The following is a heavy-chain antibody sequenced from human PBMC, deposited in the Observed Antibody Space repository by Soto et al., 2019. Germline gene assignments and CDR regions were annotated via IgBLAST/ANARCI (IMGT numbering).Heavy chain of an antibody. D-gene: IGHD1-26*01. CDR2: ISGSGGST. V-gene: IGHV3-23*01. Sequence: GGSLRLSCASSVFTFISYAMSWVRQAPGKGLEWVSAISGSGGSTYYADSVEGRFTISRDNSKNTLYLQMNSLRAEDTAVYYCAKFDRVGATMGLFDYWGQGTLVTVSS. J-gene: IGHJ4*02. CDR3: AKFDRVGATMGLFDY. CDR1: VFTFISYA.